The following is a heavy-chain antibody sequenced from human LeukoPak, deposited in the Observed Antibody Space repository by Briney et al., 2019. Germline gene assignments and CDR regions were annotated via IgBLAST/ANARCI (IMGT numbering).Heavy chain of an antibody. J-gene: IGHJ3*02. Sequence: SETLSLTCTVSGGSISSSSYYWGWIRQPPGKGLEWIGSIYYSGSTYYNPSLKSRVTISVDTSKNQFSLRLSSVTAADTAVYYCAGYPLRILGATLQGGAFDIWGQGTMVTVSS. D-gene: IGHD1-26*01. CDR2: IYYSGST. CDR1: GGSISSSSYY. CDR3: AGYPLRILGATLQGGAFDI. V-gene: IGHV4-39*01.